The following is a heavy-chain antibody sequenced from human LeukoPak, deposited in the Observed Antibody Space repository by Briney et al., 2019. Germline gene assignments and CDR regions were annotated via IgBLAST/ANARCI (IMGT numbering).Heavy chain of an antibody. CDR3: ARDRAHVGTMVDVFDF. V-gene: IGHV1-2*02. D-gene: IGHD5-12*01. J-gene: IGHJ3*01. Sequence: GASVKVSCKASGYTFTGYYMHWVRQAPGQGPEWMGWINPNSGGTKYAQRFRDRIIMTRDTSITTAYMEMRRLTSDDTAMYYCARDRAHVGTMVDVFDFWGQGTMVTVSS. CDR2: INPNSGGT. CDR1: GYTFTGYY.